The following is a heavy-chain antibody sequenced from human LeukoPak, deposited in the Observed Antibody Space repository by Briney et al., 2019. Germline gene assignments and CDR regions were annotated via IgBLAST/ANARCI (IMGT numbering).Heavy chain of an antibody. Sequence: ASVKVSCRASGYTFTSYGISWVRQAPGQGPEWMGWIDASNDNTNYAQNLQGRVTITTDTSTTTAYMELRSLRFDDTAVYYCARDYDYIPDFWGQGTLVTVSP. J-gene: IGHJ4*02. D-gene: IGHD3-16*01. CDR2: IDASNDNT. CDR3: ARDYDYIPDF. V-gene: IGHV1-18*01. CDR1: GYTFTSYG.